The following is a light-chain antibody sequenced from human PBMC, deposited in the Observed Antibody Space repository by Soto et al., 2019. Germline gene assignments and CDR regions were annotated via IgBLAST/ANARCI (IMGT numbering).Light chain of an antibody. CDR3: QQFDTLPLA. CDR1: QDISNY. Sequence: DIQMTQSPSSLSASVGDRVTITCQASQDISNYLNWYQQKPGKAPKILIYDVSVLEAGVPSRFSGGASGTHFTLTYSSLQAEDAATYYCQQFDTLPLAFGGGTKVEI. V-gene: IGKV1-33*01. J-gene: IGKJ4*01. CDR2: DVS.